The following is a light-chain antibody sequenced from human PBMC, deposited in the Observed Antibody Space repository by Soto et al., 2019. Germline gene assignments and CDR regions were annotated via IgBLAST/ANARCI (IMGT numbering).Light chain of an antibody. CDR2: AAS. CDR1: QGIRTY. CDR3: QELNSYPF. Sequence: DIQLTQSPSFVSASVGDRVTITCRASQGIRTYLAWYQQKPGKAPKILIYAASTWQNGVPSRFSGSGYGTEFTLTIAGLKPEDSATYYCQELNSYPFFGPGTRVDIK. J-gene: IGKJ3*01. V-gene: IGKV1-9*01.